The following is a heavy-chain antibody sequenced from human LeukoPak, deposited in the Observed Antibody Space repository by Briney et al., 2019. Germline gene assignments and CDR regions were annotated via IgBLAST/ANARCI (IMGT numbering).Heavy chain of an antibody. Sequence: GGSLRLSCAASGFTFNNYGMHWVRQAPGKGLEWVAFIRYDGSNKYYADSVKGRFTISRDNSKNTVYLQTNSLRVEDTAVYYCADLWSPDYWGQGTLVTVSS. J-gene: IGHJ4*02. CDR1: GFTFNNYG. D-gene: IGHD2-8*01. V-gene: IGHV3-30*02. CDR3: ADLWSPDY. CDR2: IRYDGSNK.